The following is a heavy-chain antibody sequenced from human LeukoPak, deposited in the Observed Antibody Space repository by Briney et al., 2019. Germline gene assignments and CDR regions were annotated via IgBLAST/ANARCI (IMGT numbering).Heavy chain of an antibody. V-gene: IGHV4-39*01. CDR2: IYYSGST. D-gene: IGHD5-18*01. CDR3: ARGGHSYGYAY. Sequence: SETLSLTCTVSGGSISSSSYSWGWIRQPPGKGLEWIGSIYYSGSTYYNPSLKSRVTISVDTSKNQFSLKLSSVTAADTAVHYCARGGHSYGYAYWGQGTLVTVSS. J-gene: IGHJ4*02. CDR1: GGSISSSSYS.